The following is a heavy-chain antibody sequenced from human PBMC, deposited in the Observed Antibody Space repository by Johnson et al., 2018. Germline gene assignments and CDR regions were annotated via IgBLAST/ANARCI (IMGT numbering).Heavy chain of an antibody. Sequence: QDQLVQSGGGVVQPRRSLRLSCAASGFTFSSSGMHWVRLAPGKGLEWVAVISYDGSNKDYADSVKGRFTISRDNSKNTLYLQMNSLRAEDTAVYYCAREEVVRGADDAFDIWGQGTMVTVSS. J-gene: IGHJ3*02. CDR3: AREEVVRGADDAFDI. D-gene: IGHD3-10*01. V-gene: IGHV3-30*03. CDR2: ISYDGSNK. CDR1: GFTFSSSG.